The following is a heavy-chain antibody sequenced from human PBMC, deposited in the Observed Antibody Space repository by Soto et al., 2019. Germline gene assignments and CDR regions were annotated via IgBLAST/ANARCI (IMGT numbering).Heavy chain of an antibody. CDR1: GFTFSSYG. V-gene: IGHV3-30*18. D-gene: IGHD6-19*01. Sequence: VQLVESGGGVVQPGRSLRLSCAASGFTFSSYGMHWVRQAPGKGLEWVAVISYDGSNKYYADSVKGRFTISRDNSKNTLYLQMNSLRAEGMAVYYCAKDMYISVAGTGFDYRGQGTLVTVSS. J-gene: IGHJ4*02. CDR2: ISYDGSNK. CDR3: AKDMYISVAGTGFDY.